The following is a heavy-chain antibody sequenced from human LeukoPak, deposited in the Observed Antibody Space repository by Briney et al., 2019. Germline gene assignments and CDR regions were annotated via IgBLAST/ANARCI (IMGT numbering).Heavy chain of an antibody. J-gene: IGHJ4*02. D-gene: IGHD3-10*01. CDR3: AKDLHYGSADY. CDR2: INPDGSTT. Sequence: GGSLLLSCAASGFPFSNYWMHWVRQDPGKGLVWVSFINPDGSTTNYADSVKGRFTISSDNAKNALYLQMNSLRAEDTAVYYCAKDLHYGSADYWGQGTLVTVSS. CDR1: GFPFSNYW. V-gene: IGHV3-74*01.